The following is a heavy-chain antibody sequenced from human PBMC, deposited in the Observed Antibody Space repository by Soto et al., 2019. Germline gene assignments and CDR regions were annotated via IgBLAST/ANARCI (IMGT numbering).Heavy chain of an antibody. CDR3: ASRVYGAPL. Sequence: QLQLQESGPGLVKPSETLSLTCTVSGGSISSSSYYWGWIRQPPGKGLEWIGSIYSGGSTYYNPSLKSRVTISVDTSKNQSSLKLSSVTAADTAVYYCASRVYGAPLWGQGTLVTVSS. J-gene: IGHJ4*02. V-gene: IGHV4-39*01. CDR1: GGSISSSSYY. CDR2: IYSGGST. D-gene: IGHD3-10*01.